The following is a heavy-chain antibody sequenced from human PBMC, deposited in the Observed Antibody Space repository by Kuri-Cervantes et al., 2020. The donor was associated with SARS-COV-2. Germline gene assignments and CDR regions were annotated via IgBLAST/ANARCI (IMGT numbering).Heavy chain of an antibody. CDR2: IWYDGSNK. CDR1: GFTFSSYA. J-gene: IGHJ6*02. V-gene: IGHV3-33*01. D-gene: IGHD3-3*01. CDR3: ARDRDDFWSGYRVNYYYYGMDV. Sequence: GESLKISCAASGFTFSSYAMHWVRQAPGKGLEWVAVIWYDGSNKYHADSVKGRFTISRDNSKNTLYLQMNSLRAEDTAVYYCARDRDDFWSGYRVNYYYYGMDVWGQGTTVTVSS.